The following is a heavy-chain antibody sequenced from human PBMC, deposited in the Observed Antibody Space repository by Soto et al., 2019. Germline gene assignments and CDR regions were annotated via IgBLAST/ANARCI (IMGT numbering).Heavy chain of an antibody. J-gene: IGHJ3*02. CDR2: TYYISKWYN. Sequence: SQTLSLTCAISGVSVSSNSVAWNWIRQSPSRGLEWLGRTYYISKWYNDYAISVKSRITINPDTSKNQISLQLNSVTPEDTAVYYCARDIVGDYNDGFDISCQGTMVTVSS. V-gene: IGHV6-1*01. CDR1: GVSVSSNSVA. D-gene: IGHD1-26*01. CDR3: ARDIVGDYNDGFDI.